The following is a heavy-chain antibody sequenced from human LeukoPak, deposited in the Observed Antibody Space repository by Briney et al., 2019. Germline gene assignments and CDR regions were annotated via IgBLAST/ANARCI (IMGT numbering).Heavy chain of an antibody. CDR3: ARGQWLVPEYFQH. CDR1: GGTFSSHA. Sequence: ASVKVSCKASGGTFSSHALDWVRQAPGQGLEWMGRIIPIFGTANYAQKFQGRVTITADKSTSTAYMELSSLRSEDTAVYYCARGQWLVPEYFQHWGQGTLVTVSS. V-gene: IGHV1-69*06. D-gene: IGHD6-19*01. CDR2: IIPIFGTA. J-gene: IGHJ1*01.